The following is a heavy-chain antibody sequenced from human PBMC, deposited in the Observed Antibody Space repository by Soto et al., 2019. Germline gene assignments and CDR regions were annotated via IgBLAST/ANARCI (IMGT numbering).Heavy chain of an antibody. J-gene: IGHJ4*02. Sequence: SETLSLTCTVSGGSISSYYWSWIRKPPGKGLEWIGYIYYSGITNYNPSLKSRVTISVDTSKNHFSLKLSSVTAAYTAVYYCARAVAVAGDLDYWGQGTLVTVSS. D-gene: IGHD6-19*01. V-gene: IGHV4-59*01. CDR1: GGSISSYY. CDR3: ARAVAVAGDLDY. CDR2: IYYSGIT.